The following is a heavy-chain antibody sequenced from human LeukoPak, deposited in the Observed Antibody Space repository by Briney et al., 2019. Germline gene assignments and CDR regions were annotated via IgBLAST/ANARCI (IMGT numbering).Heavy chain of an antibody. CDR1: GFTFSSYW. CDR3: AREGGSYGSPNDAFDI. D-gene: IGHD1-26*01. Sequence: GGSLRLSCAASGFTFSSYWMSWVRQAPGKGLEWVANIKQDGSEKYYVDSVKGRFTISRDNAKNSLYLQMNSLRAEDTAVYYCAREGGSYGSPNDAFDIWGQGTMVTVSS. J-gene: IGHJ3*02. V-gene: IGHV3-7*01. CDR2: IKQDGSEK.